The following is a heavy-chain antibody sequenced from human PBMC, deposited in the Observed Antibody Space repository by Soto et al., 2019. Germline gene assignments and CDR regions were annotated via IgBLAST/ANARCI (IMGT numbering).Heavy chain of an antibody. Sequence: TLSLTCPVSGGSLSSADYYGSWIRQPPGKGLEWIGYIYYSGSTYYNPSLKSRVTISVDTSKNQLSLKLSSVTAADTTVYYCARIGSSGYFFDYWCQGTLVTV. CDR2: IYYSGST. D-gene: IGHD3-22*01. V-gene: IGHV4-30-4*01. J-gene: IGHJ4*02. CDR3: ARIGSSGYFFDY. CDR1: GGSLSSADYY.